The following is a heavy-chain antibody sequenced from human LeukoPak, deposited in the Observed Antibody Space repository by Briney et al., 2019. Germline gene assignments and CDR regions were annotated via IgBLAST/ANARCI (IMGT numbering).Heavy chain of an antibody. J-gene: IGHJ4*02. V-gene: IGHV3-74*01. Sequence: GGSLRLSCAASGFTFSSYWMHWVRQAPGKGLVWVSRINSDGSTTSDADSVKGRFTVSRDNAKNTLYLQMNSLRAEDTAVYYCTRGYSGSYRIDYWGQGTLVTVSS. D-gene: IGHD1-26*01. CDR3: TRGYSGSYRIDY. CDR1: GFTFSSYW. CDR2: INSDGSTT.